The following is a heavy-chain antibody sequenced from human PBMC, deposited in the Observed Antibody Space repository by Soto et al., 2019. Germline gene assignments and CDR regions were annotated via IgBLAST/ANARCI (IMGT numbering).Heavy chain of an antibody. CDR1: GGSISSYY. CDR2: IYSSGST. D-gene: IGHD6-6*01. Sequence: QVQLQESGPGLVKPSETLSLTCTVSGGSISSYYWSWIRQPPGTGLEWIGYIYSSGSTNYNPSLKSRVTISVDTSKNQFALKLSSVTAADTAVYYCARSPYSSSSGRYFDYWGQGTLVTVSS. J-gene: IGHJ4*02. V-gene: IGHV4-59*08. CDR3: ARSPYSSSSGRYFDY.